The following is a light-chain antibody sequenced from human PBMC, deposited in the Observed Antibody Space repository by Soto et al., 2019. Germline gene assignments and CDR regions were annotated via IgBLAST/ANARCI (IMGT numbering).Light chain of an antibody. Sequence: QAVVTQPASVSGSPGQSITISCTGTSSDIGAYNYVSWYQQHPGKAPKLLIYEVSDRPPGISDRFSGSKSGNTASLTISRLQSEDEADYYCNSYTAFNTRVFGTGTKLTVL. CDR2: EVS. V-gene: IGLV2-14*01. CDR1: SSDIGAYNY. CDR3: NSYTAFNTRV. J-gene: IGLJ1*01.